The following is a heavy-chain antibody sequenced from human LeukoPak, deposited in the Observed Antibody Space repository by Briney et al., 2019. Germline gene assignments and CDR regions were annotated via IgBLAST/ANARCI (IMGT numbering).Heavy chain of an antibody. CDR3: AAAVWGSGSYSYFDY. CDR1: GGSISSYY. J-gene: IGHJ4*02. D-gene: IGHD3-10*01. Sequence: SETLSLTCTVSGGSISSYYWSWIRQPPGKGLEWIGEINHSGSTNYNPSLKSRVTISVDTSKNQFSLKLSSVTAADTAVYYCAAAVWGSGSYSYFDYWGQGTLVTVSS. V-gene: IGHV4-34*01. CDR2: INHSGST.